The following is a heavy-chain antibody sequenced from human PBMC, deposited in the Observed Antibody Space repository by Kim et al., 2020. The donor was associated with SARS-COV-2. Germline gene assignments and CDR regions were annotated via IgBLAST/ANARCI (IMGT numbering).Heavy chain of an antibody. Sequence: GGSLRLSCAASGITFNSYSMNWVRQAPGKGLEWVSYFRSSSSTIYYADSVKGRFTVSTDNAKNSLYLQMNSLRDEDTAVYYCAREKVRYCDWLLDYFDYCGPGTLVTVSS. CDR1: GITFNSYS. V-gene: IGHV3-48*02. CDR2: FRSSSSTI. D-gene: IGHD3-9*01. J-gene: IGHJ4*02. CDR3: AREKVRYCDWLLDYFDY.